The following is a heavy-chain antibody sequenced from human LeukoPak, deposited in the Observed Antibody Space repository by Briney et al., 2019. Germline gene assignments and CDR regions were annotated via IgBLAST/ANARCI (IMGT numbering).Heavy chain of an antibody. CDR3: ARDFDYYDSSGYQY. CDR1: GFTFSSYA. D-gene: IGHD3-22*01. J-gene: IGHJ4*02. CDR2: ISYDGSNK. V-gene: IGHV3-30-3*01. Sequence: GGSLRLSCAASGFTFSSYAMHWVRQAPGKGLEWVAVISYDGSNKYYADSVKGRFTISRDNAKNSLYLQMNSLRAEDTAVYYCARDFDYYDSSGYQYWGQGTVVTVSS.